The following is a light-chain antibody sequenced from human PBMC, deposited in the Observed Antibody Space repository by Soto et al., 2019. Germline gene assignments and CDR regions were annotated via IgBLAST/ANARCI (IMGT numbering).Light chain of an antibody. CDR3: CSHAGSYTYV. CDR2: DVT. CDR1: SSDAGGYNY. Sequence: QSVLTQPRSVSGSPGQSLTISCTGTSSDAGGYNYVSWYQQYPGKVPKLMIYDVTKRPSGVPDRFSGSKSGNTASLTISGLQAEDEADYYCCSHAGSYTYVFGTGTKLTVL. J-gene: IGLJ1*01. V-gene: IGLV2-11*01.